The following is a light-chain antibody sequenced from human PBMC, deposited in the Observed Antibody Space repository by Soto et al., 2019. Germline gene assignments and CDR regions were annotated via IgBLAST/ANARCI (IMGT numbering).Light chain of an antibody. CDR2: LNSGGSH. CDR3: QTWGTGIRV. V-gene: IGLV4-69*01. Sequence: QPVLTQSPSASASLGASVKLTCTLSSGHSNYAIAWHQQQPEKGPRYLMKLNSGGSHNKGDGIPDRFSGSSSGAERYLTISSLQSEDEADYYCQTWGTGIRVFGGGTKVTVL. CDR1: SGHSNYA. J-gene: IGLJ3*02.